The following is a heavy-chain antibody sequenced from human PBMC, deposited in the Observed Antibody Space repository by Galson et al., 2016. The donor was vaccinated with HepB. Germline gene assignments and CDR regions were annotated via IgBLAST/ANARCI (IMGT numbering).Heavy chain of an antibody. D-gene: IGHD6-6*01. V-gene: IGHV1-18*01. CDR3: ARVIFAIAARRTTVTRPFDY. CDR1: GYTFTNYG. J-gene: IGHJ4*02. Sequence: SVKVSCKASGYTFTNYGISWVRQAPGQGLEWMGWTSPYNGNTNYVQKLQGRVTMTTDTSTSTAYMELRSLRSDDTAVYYCARVIFAIAARRTTVTRPFDYWGQGTLVTVSS. CDR2: TSPYNGNT.